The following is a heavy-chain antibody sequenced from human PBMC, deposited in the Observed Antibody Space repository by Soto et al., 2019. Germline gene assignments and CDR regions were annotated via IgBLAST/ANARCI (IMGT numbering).Heavy chain of an antibody. CDR2: IYSSGIT. CDR3: ARDGVGARPFDC. Sequence: SETLSRTCPVSGGSISRYYWTCSRQPAGKELEWIGRIYSSGITNYNPSLKSRVTMSVDTSKNQFSLKLRSVNAADTAVYYCARDGVGARPFDCWGQGTLVTVSS. D-gene: IGHD1-26*01. V-gene: IGHV4-4*07. CDR1: GGSISRYY. J-gene: IGHJ4*02.